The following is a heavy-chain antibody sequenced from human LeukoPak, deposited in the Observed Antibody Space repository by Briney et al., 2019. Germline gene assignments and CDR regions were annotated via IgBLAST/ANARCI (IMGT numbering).Heavy chain of an antibody. J-gene: IGHJ4*02. CDR2: INPSGGST. V-gene: IGHV1-46*01. D-gene: IGHD6-6*01. Sequence: ASVKVSCKASGYTFTSHYMQWVRQAPGQGLEWLGIINPSGGSTSYAQKCQGRVTMTRDTSTSTVYMELSSLRSEDTAVYYCARDGPRIAALGEDFDYWGQGTLVTVSS. CDR1: GYTFTSHY. CDR3: ARDGPRIAALGEDFDY.